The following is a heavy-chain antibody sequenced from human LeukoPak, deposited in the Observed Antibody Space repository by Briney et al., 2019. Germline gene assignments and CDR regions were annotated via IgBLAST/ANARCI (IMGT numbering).Heavy chain of an antibody. CDR2: MNPNSGNT. Sequence: GASVKVSCKASGYTFTSYDINWVRQATGQGLEWMGWMNPNSGNTGYAQKFQGRVTITRNTSISTAYMELSSLRSEDTAVYYCATFLTLLGFDYWGQGTLVTVSS. V-gene: IGHV1-8*03. D-gene: IGHD3-3*02. CDR1: GYTFTSYD. J-gene: IGHJ4*02. CDR3: ATFLTLLGFDY.